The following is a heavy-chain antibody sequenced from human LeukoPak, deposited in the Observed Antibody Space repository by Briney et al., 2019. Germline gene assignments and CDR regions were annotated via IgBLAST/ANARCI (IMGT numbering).Heavy chain of an antibody. D-gene: IGHD2-2*01. V-gene: IGHV4-59*01. CDR1: SCSLSPYY. CDR3: ARAHTSTYRYFDY. Sequence: SETLSLTSTVTSCSLSPYYSSWVRPPPGRGREYIGYIYYSGSTNYNPSLKPRVTISVDTSKNQFSLNLSSVTAADTAVYYCARAHTSTYRYFDYWGQGSLVTVSS. CDR2: IYYSGST. J-gene: IGHJ4*02.